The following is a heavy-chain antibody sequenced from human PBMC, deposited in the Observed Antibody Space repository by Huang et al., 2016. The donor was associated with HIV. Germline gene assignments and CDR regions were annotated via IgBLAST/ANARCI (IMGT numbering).Heavy chain of an antibody. D-gene: IGHD3-16*01. J-gene: IGHJ4*02. CDR3: ARGRGDARGFLGLDF. Sequence: QVQLHQWGAGLLKPSETLSLTCAVYGGSFSGPNWTWIRQTPGTGLEWIGEINHSGRTNYSPSLKRRVTISLDTSKNQFSLRLRYETAADTAVYYCARGRGDARGFLGLDFWGQGTLVTVSS. V-gene: IGHV4-34*01. CDR1: GGSFSGPN. CDR2: INHSGRT.